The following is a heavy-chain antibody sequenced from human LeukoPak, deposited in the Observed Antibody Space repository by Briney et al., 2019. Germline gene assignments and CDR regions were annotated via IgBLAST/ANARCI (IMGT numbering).Heavy chain of an antibody. Sequence: VASVKVSCKASGGTFSSYAISWVRQAPGQGLEWMGGIIPIFGTANYAQKFQGRVTITADESTSTAYMELSSLRSEDTAVYYCARGELGIPQVYCGMDVWGQGTTVTVSS. CDR1: GGTFSSYA. V-gene: IGHV1-69*13. D-gene: IGHD7-27*01. CDR3: ARGELGIPQVYCGMDV. J-gene: IGHJ6*02. CDR2: IIPIFGTA.